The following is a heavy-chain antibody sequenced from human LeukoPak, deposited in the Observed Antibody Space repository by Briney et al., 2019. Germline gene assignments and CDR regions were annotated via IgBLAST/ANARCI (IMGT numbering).Heavy chain of an antibody. D-gene: IGHD6-13*01. CDR1: GLTSVTYA. Sequence: GGPRRPPCQAPGLTSVTYAMTGAARAPGKGLEGVAFLRYDGSNKYYADSVKGRFTISRDNSKNTLYLQMNSLRAEDTAVYYCARGSRAAAGKSYYFDYWGQGTLVTVSS. V-gene: IGHV3-30*02. CDR3: ARGSRAAAGKSYYFDY. CDR2: LRYDGSNK. J-gene: IGHJ4*02.